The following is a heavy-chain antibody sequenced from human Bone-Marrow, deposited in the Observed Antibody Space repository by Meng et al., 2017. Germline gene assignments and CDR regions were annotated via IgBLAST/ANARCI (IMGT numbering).Heavy chain of an antibody. V-gene: IGHV4-4*02. D-gene: IGHD6-13*01. CDR2: IYHSGST. CDR3: ARVSLQATIAAAGVVWFDP. Sequence: QVQLQESGPGLVKPSGTLSLTCAVSGGSISSSNWWSWVRQPPGKGLEWIGEIYHSGSTNYNPSLKSRVTISVDKSKNQFSLKLSSVTAADTAVCYCARVSLQATIAAAGVVWFDPWGQGTLVTVSS. J-gene: IGHJ5*02. CDR1: GGSISSSNW.